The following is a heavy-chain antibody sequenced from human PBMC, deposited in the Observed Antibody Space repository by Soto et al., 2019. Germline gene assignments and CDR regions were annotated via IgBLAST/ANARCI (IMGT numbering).Heavy chain of an antibody. V-gene: IGHV4-31*03. D-gene: IGHD6-13*01. CDR3: ARGDVAAAWDAFDI. CDR1: GGSISSGGYY. J-gene: IGHJ3*02. Sequence: SETLSLTCTVSGGSISSGGYYWSWIRQHPGKGLEWIGYIYYSGSTYYNPSLKSRVTISVDTSKNQFSLKLSSVTAADTAVYYCARGDVAAAWDAFDIWGQGTMVTVSS. CDR2: IYYSGST.